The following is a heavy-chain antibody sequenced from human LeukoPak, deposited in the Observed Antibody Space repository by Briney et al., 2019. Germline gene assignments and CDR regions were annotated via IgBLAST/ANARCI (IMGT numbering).Heavy chain of an antibody. Sequence: ASVMVSCKASGYTFTSYDINWVRQATGQGLEWMGWMNPNSGNTGYAQKFQGRVTMTRNTSISTAYMELSSLRSEDTAVYYCARGGHKQWLVRLRYYGMDVWGQGTTVTVSS. CDR2: MNPNSGNT. V-gene: IGHV1-8*01. CDR1: GYTFTSYD. J-gene: IGHJ6*02. CDR3: ARGGHKQWLVRLRYYGMDV. D-gene: IGHD6-19*01.